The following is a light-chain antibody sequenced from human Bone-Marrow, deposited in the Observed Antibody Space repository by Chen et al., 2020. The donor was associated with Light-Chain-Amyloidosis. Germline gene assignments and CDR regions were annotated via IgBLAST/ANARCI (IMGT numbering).Light chain of an antibody. Sequence: QSALTQPASVAGSPGQSITISCTGTSSDVGGYNHVYWYQQHPDKAPKLMIYEVTTRPSWVPDRFSGSKSDDTASLTISGLQTEDEADYFCSSDTITYTLVFGSGTRVTVL. J-gene: IGLJ1*01. V-gene: IGLV2-14*01. CDR1: SSDVGGYNH. CDR3: SSDTITYTLV. CDR2: EVT.